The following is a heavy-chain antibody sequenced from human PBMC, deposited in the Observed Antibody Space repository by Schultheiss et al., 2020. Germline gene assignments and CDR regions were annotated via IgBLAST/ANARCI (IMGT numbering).Heavy chain of an antibody. Sequence: SQTLSLTCAVYGGSFSGYYWSWIRQPPGKGLEWIGEINHSGSTNYNPSLKSRVTISVDTSKNQFSLKLSSVTAADTAVYYCARGSSIFGVVIMDFDYWGQGTLVTVSS. J-gene: IGHJ4*02. CDR1: GGSFSGYY. CDR2: INHSGST. D-gene: IGHD3-3*01. CDR3: ARGSSIFGVVIMDFDY. V-gene: IGHV4-34*01.